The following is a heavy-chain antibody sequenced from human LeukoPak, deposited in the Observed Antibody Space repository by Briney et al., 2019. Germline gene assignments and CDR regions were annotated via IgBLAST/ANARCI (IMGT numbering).Heavy chain of an antibody. Sequence: SCKASGYTFTSYYMHWVRQAPGKGLEWAAVISYDGSNKYYADSVKGRFTISRDNSKNTLYLQTNSLRAEDTAVYYCARAGAARHTYYYYYGMDVWGQGTTVTVSS. CDR1: GYTFTSYY. CDR3: ARAGAARHTYYYYYGMDV. CDR2: ISYDGSNK. J-gene: IGHJ6*02. V-gene: IGHV3-30*04. D-gene: IGHD2-15*01.